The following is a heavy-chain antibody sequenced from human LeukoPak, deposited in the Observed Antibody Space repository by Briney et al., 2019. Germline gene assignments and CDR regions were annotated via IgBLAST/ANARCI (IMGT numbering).Heavy chain of an antibody. CDR1: GGSINGYY. Sequence: SETLSLTCTVSGGSINGYYWSWIRQPAGKGLEWIGRIYNSESIYYNPSLKSRVTMSIDTSKNQFSLKLNSVTAADTAVYYCARDRSSSYTRDWFDPWGQGALVTVSS. V-gene: IGHV4-4*07. CDR2: IYNSESI. D-gene: IGHD6-13*01. J-gene: IGHJ5*02. CDR3: ARDRSSSYTRDWFDP.